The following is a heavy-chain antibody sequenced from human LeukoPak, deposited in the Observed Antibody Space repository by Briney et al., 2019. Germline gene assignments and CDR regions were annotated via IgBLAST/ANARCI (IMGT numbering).Heavy chain of an antibody. V-gene: IGHV1-18*01. CDR1: GYTFTSYG. CDR2: ISAYNGNT. J-gene: IGHJ4*02. Sequence: ASVKVSCKASGYTFTSYGISWVRQARGQGLEWKGGISAYNGNTNYAQKLQGRVTMTTDTSTSTAYMELRSLRSDDAAVYYCARGEDSSPRGYFDYWGQGTLVTVSS. D-gene: IGHD6-6*01. CDR3: ARGEDSSPRGYFDY.